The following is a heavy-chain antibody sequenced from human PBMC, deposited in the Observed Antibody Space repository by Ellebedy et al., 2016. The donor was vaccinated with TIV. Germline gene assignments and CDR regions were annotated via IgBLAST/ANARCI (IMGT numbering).Heavy chain of an antibody. CDR2: ISGSGAAT. Sequence: PGGSLRLSCAASGFTFSNYALTWVRQAPGKGLEWVSSISGSGAATYYADSVKGRFTVSRDNSKNTLYLQMESLRAEDTAVYYCAKDPALVYDTSYYYLDFWGQGTLVSVS. CDR3: AKDPALVYDTSYYYLDF. V-gene: IGHV3-23*01. CDR1: GFTFSNYA. J-gene: IGHJ4*02. D-gene: IGHD3-22*01.